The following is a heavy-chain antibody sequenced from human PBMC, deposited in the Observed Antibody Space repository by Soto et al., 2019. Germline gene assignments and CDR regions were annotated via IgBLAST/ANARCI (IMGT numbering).Heavy chain of an antibody. CDR3: ARDQRGRYDSGFYYTWFDP. CDR2: VSNDGSDK. CDR1: AFIFRSYA. V-gene: IGHV3-30-3*01. J-gene: IGHJ5*02. Sequence: AGGSLRLSCTASAFIFRSYAMHWVRQAPGKGLEWVAVVSNDGSDKYHAESVKGRFTISRDNSKNTLFLQMNSLRREDTAVYYCARDQRGRYDSGFYYTWFDPWGQGTLVTVSS. D-gene: IGHD3-22*01.